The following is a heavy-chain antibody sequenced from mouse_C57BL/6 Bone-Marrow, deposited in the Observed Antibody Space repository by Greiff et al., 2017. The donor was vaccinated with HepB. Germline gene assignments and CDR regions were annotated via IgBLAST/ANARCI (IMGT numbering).Heavy chain of an antibody. V-gene: IGHV5-16*01. J-gene: IGHJ4*01. CDR1: GFTFSDYY. CDR3: ARGLRDYAMDY. CDR2: INYDGSST. Sequence: EVKVVESEGGLVQPGSSMKLSCTASGFTFSDYYMAWVRQVPEKGLEWVANINYDGSSTYYLDSLKSRFIISRDNAKNILYLQMSSLKSEDTATYYCARGLRDYAMDYWGQGTSVTVSS. D-gene: IGHD2-2*01.